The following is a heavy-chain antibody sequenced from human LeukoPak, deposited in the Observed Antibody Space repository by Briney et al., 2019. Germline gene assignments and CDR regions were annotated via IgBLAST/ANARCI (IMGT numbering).Heavy chain of an antibody. CDR3: ARDQEAAVAGNWFDP. J-gene: IGHJ5*02. V-gene: IGHV1-2*02. CDR2: INPNSGGT. D-gene: IGHD6-19*01. Sequence: ASVKVSCKASGYTFTGYYMHWVRQAPGQGLEWMGWINPNSGGTNYAQKFQGRVTMTRDTSISTAYMELSRLRSDDTAVHYCARDQEAAVAGNWFDPWGQGTLVTVSS. CDR1: GYTFTGYY.